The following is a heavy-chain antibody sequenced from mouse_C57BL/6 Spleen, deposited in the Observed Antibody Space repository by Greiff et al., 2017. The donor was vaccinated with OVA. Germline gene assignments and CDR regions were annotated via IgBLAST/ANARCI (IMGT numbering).Heavy chain of an antibody. J-gene: IGHJ2*01. D-gene: IGHD1-1*01. CDR2: IYPGDGDT. CDR1: GYAFSSSW. V-gene: IGHV1-82*01. Sequence: VKLQESGPELVKPGASVKISCKASGYAFSSSWMNWVKQRPGKGLEWIGRIYPGDGDTNYNGKFKGKATLTADKSSSPAYMQLSSLTSEDSAVYFCARGGTTVFDYWGQGTTLTVSS. CDR3: ARGGTTVFDY.